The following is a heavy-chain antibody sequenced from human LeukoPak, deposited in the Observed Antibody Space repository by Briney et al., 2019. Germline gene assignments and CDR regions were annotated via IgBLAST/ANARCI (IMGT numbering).Heavy chain of an antibody. J-gene: IGHJ4*02. CDR3: ARDSAGNGY. CDR1: GFTFSTYW. V-gene: IGHV3-7*01. CDR2: ITQDGSEK. Sequence: GGSLRLSCAASGFTFSTYWMSWVRQAPGKGLEWVANITQDGSEKYYVDSVKGRFTISRDNAKNSLYLQMNSLRAEDTAMNYCARDSAGNGYWGQGTLVTVSS. D-gene: IGHD6-13*01.